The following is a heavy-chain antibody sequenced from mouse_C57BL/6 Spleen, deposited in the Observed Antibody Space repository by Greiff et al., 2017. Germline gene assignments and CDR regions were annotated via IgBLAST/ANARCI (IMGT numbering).Heavy chain of an antibody. CDR3: ARITTVVADY. V-gene: IGHV1-61*01. CDR2: IYPSDSET. Sequence: QVQLQQPGAELVRPGSSVKLSCKASGYTFTSYWMDWVKQRPGQGLEWIGNIYPSDSETHYNQKFKDKATLTVDKSSSTAYMQLSSLTSEDSAVYYCARITTVVADYWGQGTTLTVSS. J-gene: IGHJ2*01. CDR1: GYTFTSYW. D-gene: IGHD1-1*01.